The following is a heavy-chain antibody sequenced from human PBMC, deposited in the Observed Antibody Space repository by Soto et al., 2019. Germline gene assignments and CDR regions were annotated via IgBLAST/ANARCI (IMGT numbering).Heavy chain of an antibody. CDR3: ARHPSLDGYSEFDY. CDR2: IYYSGST. D-gene: IGHD4-4*01. CDR1: GGSISSYY. J-gene: IGHJ4*02. V-gene: IGHV4-59*01. Sequence: PSETLSLTCTVSGGSISSYYWSWIRQPPGKGLEWIGYIYYSGSTNYNPSLKSRVTISVDTSKNQFSLKLSSVTAADTAVYYCARHPSLDGYSEFDYWGQGTLVTVSS.